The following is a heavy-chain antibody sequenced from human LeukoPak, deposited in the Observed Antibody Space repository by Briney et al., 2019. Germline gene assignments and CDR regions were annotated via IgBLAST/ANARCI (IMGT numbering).Heavy chain of an antibody. CDR3: ARAFGDYVWGSFDY. J-gene: IGHJ4*02. V-gene: IGHV1-18*01. CDR1: GYTFTSYG. D-gene: IGHD3-16*01. Sequence: GASVKVSCKASGYTFTSYGISRVRQAPGQGLEWMGWISAYNGNTNYAQKLQGRVTMTTDTSTSTAYMELRSLRSDDTAVYYCARAFGDYVWGSFDYWGQGTLVTVSS. CDR2: ISAYNGNT.